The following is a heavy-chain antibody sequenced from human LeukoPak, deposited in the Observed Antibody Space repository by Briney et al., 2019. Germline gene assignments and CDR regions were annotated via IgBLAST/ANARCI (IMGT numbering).Heavy chain of an antibody. CDR2: INPNSGGT. J-gene: IGHJ4*02. V-gene: IGHV1-2*02. CDR1: GYTFTGYY. D-gene: IGHD6-19*01. Sequence: ASVKVSCKASGYTFTGYYMHWVRQAPGQGLEWMGWINPNSGGTNYAQKFQGRVTMTRDTSISTAYMELSRLRSDDTAVYYCARDFSSGWYEMAYWGQGTLVTVSS. CDR3: ARDFSSGWYEMAY.